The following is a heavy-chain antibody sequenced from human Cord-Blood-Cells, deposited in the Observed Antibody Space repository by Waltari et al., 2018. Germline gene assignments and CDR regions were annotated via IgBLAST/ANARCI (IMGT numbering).Heavy chain of an antibody. V-gene: IGHV4-31*03. D-gene: IGHD2-15*01. J-gene: IGHJ5*02. CDR1: GGSITRGGYS. Sequence: VQLQESGPGLVKPSQTLSLTCTVSGGSITRGGYSWSWIRQPPGKGLEWIGYIYYSGSTYYNPSLKSRVTISVATSKNQFSLKLSSVTAADTAVYYCARDRYCSGGSCYGWFDPWGQGTLVTVSS. CDR3: ARDRYCSGGSCYGWFDP. CDR2: IYYSGST.